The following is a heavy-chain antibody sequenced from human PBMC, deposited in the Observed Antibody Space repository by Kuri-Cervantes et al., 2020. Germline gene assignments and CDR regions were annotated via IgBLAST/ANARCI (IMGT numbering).Heavy chain of an antibody. V-gene: IGHV3-13*01. J-gene: IGHJ5*02. CDR3: ARGGWLQILGWFDP. Sequence: ETLSLTCAASGFTFSSYDMHWVRQATGKGLEWVSAIGTAGDTYYPGSVKGRFTISRDNSKNTLYLQMNSLRAEDTAVYYCARGGWLQILGWFDPWGQGTLVTVSS. D-gene: IGHD5-24*01. CDR1: GFTFSSYD. CDR2: IGTAGDT.